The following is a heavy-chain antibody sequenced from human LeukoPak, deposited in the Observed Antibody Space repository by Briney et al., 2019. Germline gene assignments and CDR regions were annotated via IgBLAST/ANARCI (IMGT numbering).Heavy chain of an antibody. V-gene: IGHV3-30*02. D-gene: IGHD6-13*01. CDR3: TKDWIAAAGSGSCFDY. J-gene: IGHJ4*02. CDR2: IRYDGSNK. CDR1: GFTFSNYG. Sequence: PGGSLRLSCAASGFTFSNYGMHWVRQAPGKGLEWVAFIRYDGSNKYYADSVKGRLTISRDNSKNTLYLQTNSLRPEDTAVYFCTKDWIAAAGSGSCFDYWGQGTLVTVSS.